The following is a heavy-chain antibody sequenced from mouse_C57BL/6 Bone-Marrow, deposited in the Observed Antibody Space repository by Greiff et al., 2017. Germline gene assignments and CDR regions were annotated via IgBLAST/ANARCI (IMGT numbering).Heavy chain of an antibody. CDR2: IDPSDSYT. Sequence: QVQLQQPGAELVMPGASVKLSCKASGYTFTSSWMHWVKQRPGQGLEWIGEIDPSDSYTNSNQKFKGKSTLTVDKSSSTAYMQLSRLTSEDSAVYYCARTGRPWYFDGWGTGTTVTGSS. V-gene: IGHV1-69*01. CDR3: ARTGRPWYFDG. J-gene: IGHJ1*03. D-gene: IGHD3-3*01. CDR1: GYTFTSSW.